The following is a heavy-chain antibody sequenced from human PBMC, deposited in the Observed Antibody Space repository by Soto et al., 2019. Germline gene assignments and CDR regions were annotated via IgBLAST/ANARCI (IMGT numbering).Heavy chain of an antibody. CDR1: GYTFTSYA. J-gene: IGHJ4*02. CDR2: INAGNGNT. D-gene: IGHD2-15*01. Sequence: QVQLVQSGAEEKKPGASVKVSCKASGYTFTSYAMHWVRQAPGHRLEWMGWINAGNGNTKYSQKFQGRVTITRDTPASTPYMELSTLGAEDTAVYCCARAVVVAADFDYWGQGTLVTVSS. V-gene: IGHV1-3*05. CDR3: ARAVVVAADFDY.